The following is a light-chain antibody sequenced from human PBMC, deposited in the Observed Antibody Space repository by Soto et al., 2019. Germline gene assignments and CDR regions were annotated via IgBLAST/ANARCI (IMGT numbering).Light chain of an antibody. CDR1: SSNIGARYD. Sequence: QSVVTQPPSVSGAPGQRVTISCTGSSSNIGARYDVHWYQQLPGAAPKLLIYGDNNRPSGVPDRFSASKSGASASLAITGLQADDEADYYCQSYDTSLSGFYVFGAGTKLTVL. V-gene: IGLV1-40*03. CDR2: GDN. J-gene: IGLJ1*01. CDR3: QSYDTSLSGFYV.